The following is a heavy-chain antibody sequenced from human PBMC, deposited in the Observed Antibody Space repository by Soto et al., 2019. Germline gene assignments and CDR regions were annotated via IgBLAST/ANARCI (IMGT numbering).Heavy chain of an antibody. CDR2: IIPIFGTA. J-gene: IGHJ6*02. D-gene: IGHD5-12*01. CDR3: ARAHSYSGYEFDYYYGMDV. CDR1: GGTFSSYA. Sequence: QVQLVQSGAEVQKPGSSVKVSCKASGGTFSSYAISWVRQAPGQGLEWMGGIIPIFGTANYAQKFQGRVRITADEFKSTAYMELSSLRSEDTAVYYCARAHSYSGYEFDYYYGMDVWGQGTTVTVSS. V-gene: IGHV1-69*01.